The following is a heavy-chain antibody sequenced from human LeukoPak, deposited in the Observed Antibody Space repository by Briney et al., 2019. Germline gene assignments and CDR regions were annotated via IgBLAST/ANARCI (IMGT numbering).Heavy chain of an antibody. CDR3: ARTSGMGAIDY. J-gene: IGHJ4*02. CDR1: GGSISSGSYY. V-gene: IGHV4-61*02. Sequence: SQTLSLTCTVSGGSISSGSYYWSWIRQPAGKGLEWIGRIYTSGSTNYNPSLKSRVTISVDTSKNQFSLKLSSVTAADTAVYYCARTSGMGAIDYWGQGTLVTVSS. D-gene: IGHD1-26*01. CDR2: IYTSGST.